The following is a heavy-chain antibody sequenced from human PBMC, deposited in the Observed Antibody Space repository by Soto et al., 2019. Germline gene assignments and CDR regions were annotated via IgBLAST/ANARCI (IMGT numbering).Heavy chain of an antibody. CDR2: FYYSGST. Sequence: QVQLQESGPGLVKPSETLSLTCTVSGGSISSYYWSWIRQPLGKGLEWIGYFYYSGSTNYNPSLKSRVTISVDTSKNQFSLKLSSVTAADTAVYYCARGTLTSYFDYWGQGTLVTVSS. CDR1: GGSISSYY. CDR3: ARGTLTSYFDY. J-gene: IGHJ4*02. V-gene: IGHV4-59*01.